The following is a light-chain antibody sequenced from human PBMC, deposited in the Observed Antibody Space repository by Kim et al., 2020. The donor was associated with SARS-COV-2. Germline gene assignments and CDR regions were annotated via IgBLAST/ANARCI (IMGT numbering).Light chain of an antibody. CDR1: TLRTYY. CDR3: SSRDSSGNHVI. Sequence: SSELTQDPTVSVALGQTVKITCQGDTLRTYYASWYQQKPGQAPALVIYGKNNRPSGIPDRFSGSSSRNTASLTITGAQAEDEADYYCSSRDSSGNHVIFG. J-gene: IGLJ2*01. CDR2: GKN. V-gene: IGLV3-19*01.